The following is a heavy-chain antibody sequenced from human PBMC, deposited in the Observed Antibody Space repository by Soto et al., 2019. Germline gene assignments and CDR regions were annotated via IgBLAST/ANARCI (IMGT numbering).Heavy chain of an antibody. CDR2: IGTAGDT. CDR1: GFTFSSYD. Sequence: GGSLRLSCAASGFTFSSYDMHWVRQATGKGLEWVSAIGTAGDTYYPGSVKGRFTISRENAKNSLYLQMNSLRAGDTAVYYCARGLSRRDPGHDAFDIWGQGTMVTVSS. CDR3: ARGLSRRDPGHDAFDI. V-gene: IGHV3-13*01. J-gene: IGHJ3*02.